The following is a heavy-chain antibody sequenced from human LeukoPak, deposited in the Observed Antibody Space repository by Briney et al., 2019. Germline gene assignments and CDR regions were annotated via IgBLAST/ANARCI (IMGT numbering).Heavy chain of an antibody. J-gene: IGHJ4*02. CDR3: ASSPPSCSGGSCYLGY. V-gene: IGHV1-2*02. D-gene: IGHD2-15*01. CDR2: INPNSGGT. CDR1: GYTFTGYY. Sequence: ASVKVSCKASGYTFTGYYMHWVRQAPGQGLEWMGWINPNSGGTNYAQKFQGRVTMTRDTPISTAYMELSRLRSDDTAVYYCASSPPSCSGGSCYLGYWGQGTLVTVSS.